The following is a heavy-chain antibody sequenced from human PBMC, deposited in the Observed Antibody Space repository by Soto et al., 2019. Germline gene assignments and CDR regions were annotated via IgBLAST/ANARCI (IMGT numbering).Heavy chain of an antibody. V-gene: IGHV3-74*03. CDR2: LSSDGFGA. Sequence: LSLSCAASGFSLSPYWMHWVRQVPGRGLEWVARLSSDGFGAAYADSVKGRFFISRDIARNTLSLQMNSLRADDTAVYYCARDLGGPDYWGRGTSVTVSS. CDR1: GFSLSPYW. CDR3: ARDLGGPDY. J-gene: IGHJ4*02. D-gene: IGHD3-16*01.